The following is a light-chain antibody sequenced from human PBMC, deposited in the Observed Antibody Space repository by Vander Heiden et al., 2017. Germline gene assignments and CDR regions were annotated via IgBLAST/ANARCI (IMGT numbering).Light chain of an antibody. CDR3: QQDGSSPIT. Sequence: EIVLTPSPGTLSLSPGERATLSCRASQSVSSSYLAWYQQKPGQAPRLLIYGASSRATGIPDRFSGSGSGTDFTLTISRLEPEDFAVYYCQQDGSSPITFGQGTRLEIK. V-gene: IGKV3-20*01. J-gene: IGKJ5*01. CDR1: QSVSSSY. CDR2: GAS.